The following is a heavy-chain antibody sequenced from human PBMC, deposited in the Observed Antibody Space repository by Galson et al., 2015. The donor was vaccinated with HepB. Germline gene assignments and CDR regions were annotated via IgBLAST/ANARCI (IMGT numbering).Heavy chain of an antibody. CDR2: MNPKTGNS. V-gene: IGHV1-8*01. CDR3: ARDPPRIPIYNVLGMDV. CDR1: GYNFTTYD. D-gene: IGHD1-1*01. Sequence: SVKVSCKASGYNFTTYDINWVRQAPGQGLEWMAWMNPKTGNSGYEQKFQGRVTMTRNTSINTAYMELSSLRSDDTAVYYCARDPPRIPIYNVLGMDVWGQGTTVTVSS. J-gene: IGHJ6*02.